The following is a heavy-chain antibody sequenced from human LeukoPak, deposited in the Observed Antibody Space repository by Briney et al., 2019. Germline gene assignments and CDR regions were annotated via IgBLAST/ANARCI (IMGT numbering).Heavy chain of an antibody. V-gene: IGHV4-39*01. CDR3: ARQLGYCSSTSCYADKVDY. D-gene: IGHD2-2*01. Sequence: TSETLSLTCTVSGGSISSSSYYWGWIRQPPGKGLEWIGSIYYSGSTYYNPSLRSRVTISVDTSKNQFSLKLSSVTAADTAVYYCARQLGYCSSTSCYADKVDYWGQGTLVTVSS. CDR2: IYYSGST. J-gene: IGHJ4*02. CDR1: GGSISSSSYY.